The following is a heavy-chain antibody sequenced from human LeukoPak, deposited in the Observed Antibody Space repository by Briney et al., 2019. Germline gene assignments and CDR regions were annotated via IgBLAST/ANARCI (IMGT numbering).Heavy chain of an antibody. CDR1: GFTVSSNF. Sequence: GGSLRLSCAASGFTVSSNFMTWVRQAPGKGLEWVSVIYSGGGTYYADSVKDRFTISRDNSKNMLYLQMNSLRAEGTAVYYCARGGDSLHYWGQGTLVTVSS. D-gene: IGHD3-10*01. V-gene: IGHV3-66*01. J-gene: IGHJ4*02. CDR3: ARGGDSLHY. CDR2: IYSGGGT.